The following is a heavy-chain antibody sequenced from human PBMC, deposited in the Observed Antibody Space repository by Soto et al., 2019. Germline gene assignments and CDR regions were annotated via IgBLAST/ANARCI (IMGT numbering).Heavy chain of an antibody. J-gene: IGHJ5*02. CDR1: GGSISSYY. V-gene: IGHV4-59*08. CDR3: ARQGCTNGVCYGGDNWFDP. Sequence: SETLSLTCTVSGGSISSYYWSWIRQPPGKGLEWIGYIYYSGSTNYNPSLKSRVTISLDTSKNQFSLKLSSVTAADTAVYYCARQGCTNGVCYGGDNWFDPWGQGTLVTVSS. D-gene: IGHD2-8*01. CDR2: IYYSGST.